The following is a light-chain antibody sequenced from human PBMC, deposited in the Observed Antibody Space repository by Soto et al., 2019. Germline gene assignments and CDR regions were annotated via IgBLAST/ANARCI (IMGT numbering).Light chain of an antibody. J-gene: IGKJ2*01. CDR3: QQYSSYPYT. Sequence: DIQMTQSPSTLSASVGDRVNITCRASQSISTWLAWYQQRPGKAPKLLIYQASSLESGVPLRFSGSGSGTGFTLRISSLQPDDFATYYCQQYSSYPYTFGQGTKLEIK. CDR1: QSISTW. V-gene: IGKV1-5*03. CDR2: QAS.